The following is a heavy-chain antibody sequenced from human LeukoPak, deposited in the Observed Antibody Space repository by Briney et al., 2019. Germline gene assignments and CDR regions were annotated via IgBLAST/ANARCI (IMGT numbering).Heavy chain of an antibody. V-gene: IGHV3-7*01. Sequence: GGSLRLSCAASGFTFSSYAMSWVRQAPGKGLEWVANIKQDGSEKYYVDSVKGRFTISRDNAKNSLYLQMNSLRAEDTAVYYCARVAKCDFWSGYYLDYWGQGTLVTVSS. CDR1: GFTFSSYA. CDR3: ARVAKCDFWSGYYLDY. J-gene: IGHJ4*02. CDR2: IKQDGSEK. D-gene: IGHD3-3*01.